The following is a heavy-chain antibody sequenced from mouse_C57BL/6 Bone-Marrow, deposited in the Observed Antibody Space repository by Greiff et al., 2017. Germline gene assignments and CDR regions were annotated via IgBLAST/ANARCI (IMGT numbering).Heavy chain of an antibody. Sequence: VQLQQPGAELVMPGASVKLSCKASGYTFTSYWMHWVKQRPGQGLEWIGEIDPSDSYTNYNQKFKGKSTLTVDKSSSTAYMQLSSLTSEDSAVYYCAKGDDYPPWFAYWGQGTLVTVSA. V-gene: IGHV1-69*01. CDR2: IDPSDSYT. D-gene: IGHD2-4*01. J-gene: IGHJ3*01. CDR1: GYTFTSYW. CDR3: AKGDDYPPWFAY.